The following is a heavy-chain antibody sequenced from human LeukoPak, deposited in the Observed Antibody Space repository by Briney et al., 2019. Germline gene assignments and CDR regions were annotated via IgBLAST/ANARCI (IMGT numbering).Heavy chain of an antibody. CDR3: AKDGFFGVIRPFYMDV. V-gene: IGHV3-23*01. D-gene: IGHD3-3*01. J-gene: IGHJ6*03. Sequence: PGGSLRLSCAAAAFTCSNACVSWVRQAAGKGLEWVSANSGSGGSTDYADSVKGRFTISRDNSKYTLYLQMNTLRAEDTAVYYCAKDGFFGVIRPFYMDVWGKGTTVTVSS. CDR1: AFTCSNAC. CDR2: NSGSGGST.